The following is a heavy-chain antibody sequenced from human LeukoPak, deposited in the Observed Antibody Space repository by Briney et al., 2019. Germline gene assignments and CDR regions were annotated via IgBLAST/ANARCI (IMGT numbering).Heavy chain of an antibody. J-gene: IGHJ4*02. Sequence: PGGSLRLSCDASGCTFRNYWMIWVRQPPGKGLERVANIKEDGSETYYVDSVKGRFTISRDNTKKSLYLQMNSLRVEDTAVYYCARPRPRNYIDYWGQGSLVTVSS. D-gene: IGHD1-1*01. CDR2: IKEDGSET. CDR1: GCTFRNYW. V-gene: IGHV3-7*01. CDR3: ARPRPRNYIDY.